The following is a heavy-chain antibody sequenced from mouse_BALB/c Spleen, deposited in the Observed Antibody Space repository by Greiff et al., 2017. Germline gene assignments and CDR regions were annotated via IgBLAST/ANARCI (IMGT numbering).Heavy chain of an antibody. Sequence: ESGPGLVKPSQSLSLTCSVTGYSITSGYYWNWIRQFPGNKLEWMGYISYDGSNNYNPSLKNRISITRDTSKNQFFLKLNSVTTEDTATYYCARVRGYDVGYYFDYWGQGTTLTVAA. J-gene: IGHJ2*01. D-gene: IGHD2-2*01. CDR1: GYSITSGYY. CDR3: ARVRGYDVGYYFDY. CDR2: ISYDGSN. V-gene: IGHV3-6*02.